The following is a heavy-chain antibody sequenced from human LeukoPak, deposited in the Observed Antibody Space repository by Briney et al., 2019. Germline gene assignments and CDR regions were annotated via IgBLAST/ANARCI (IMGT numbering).Heavy chain of an antibody. CDR3: ANPRIVGATDDAFDI. J-gene: IGHJ3*02. CDR2: IRYDGSNK. Sequence: GGSLRLXCAASGFTFSSYGMHWVRQAPGKGLEWVAFIRYDGSNKYYADSVKGRFTISRDNSKNTLYLQMNSLRAEDTAVYYCANPRIVGATDDAFDIWGQGTMVTVSS. CDR1: GFTFSSYG. D-gene: IGHD1-26*01. V-gene: IGHV3-30*02.